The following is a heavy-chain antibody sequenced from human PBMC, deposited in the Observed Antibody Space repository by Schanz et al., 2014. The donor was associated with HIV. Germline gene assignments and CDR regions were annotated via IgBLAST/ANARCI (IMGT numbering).Heavy chain of an antibody. Sequence: QVQLVESGGGVVQPGGSLRLSCAASGFTFSSYGMYWVRQAPGKGLEWVAVISNHGSKKYYADSVRGRITISRDNSKNTLYLQMNSLRADDTAVYYCAKGWRGYSISSLVDYWGQGSLVTVSS. CDR1: GFTFSSYG. CDR3: AKGWRGYSISSLVDY. V-gene: IGHV3-30*18. CDR2: ISNHGSKK. D-gene: IGHD6-6*01. J-gene: IGHJ4*02.